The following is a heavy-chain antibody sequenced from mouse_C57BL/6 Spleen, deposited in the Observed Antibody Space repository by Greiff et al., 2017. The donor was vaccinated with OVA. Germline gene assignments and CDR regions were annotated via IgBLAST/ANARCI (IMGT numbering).Heavy chain of an antibody. CDR1: GYTFTSYW. CDR3: ARGVTTVVAYFDY. V-gene: IGHV1-69*01. CDR2: IDPSDSYT. D-gene: IGHD1-1*01. Sequence: VQLQQPGAELVMPGASVKLSCKASGYTFTSYWMHWVKQRPGQGLEWIGEIDPSDSYTNYNQKFKGKSTLTVDKSSSTAYMQLSSLTSEDSAVYYCARGVTTVVAYFDYWGQGTTLTVSS. J-gene: IGHJ2*01.